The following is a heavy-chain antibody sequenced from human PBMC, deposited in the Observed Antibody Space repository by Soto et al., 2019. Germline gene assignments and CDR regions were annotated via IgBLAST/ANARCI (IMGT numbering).Heavy chain of an antibody. Sequence: QVQLVESVGGVVQHGRSLRLSCAASGFTFSSYAMHWVRQAPGKGLEWVAVISYDGSNKYYADSVKGRFTISRDNSTNTLYLQMNSLRAEDTAVYYCATTLDVWGQGTTVTVSS. CDR3: ATTLDV. CDR2: ISYDGSNK. CDR1: GFTFSSYA. V-gene: IGHV3-30-3*01. J-gene: IGHJ6*02.